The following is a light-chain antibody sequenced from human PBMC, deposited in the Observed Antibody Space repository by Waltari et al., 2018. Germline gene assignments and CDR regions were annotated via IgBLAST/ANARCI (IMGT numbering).Light chain of an antibody. J-gene: IGLJ1*01. V-gene: IGLV3-1*01. CDR2: QDS. CDR3: QTWDNTTV. CDR1: KLEDKY. Sequence: SYELTQPPSVSVSPGQTATLSCSATKLEDKYVCWYQQKPGQSPVLVMYQDSKRPSGIPERFSGYNSGDTANLTISGTQTLDEGDDFCQTWDNTTVFGSGTRVTVL.